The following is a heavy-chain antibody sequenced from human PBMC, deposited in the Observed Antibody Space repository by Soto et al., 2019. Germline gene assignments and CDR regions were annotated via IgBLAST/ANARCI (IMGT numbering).Heavy chain of an antibody. CDR3: ARIPRFLKWPHASYYYGMDV. CDR1: GLGLSNARMG. Sequence: SGLTLVIPTETLTLSCTVAGLGLSNARMGVSWIRQPPGKALEWLAHIFSNGEKSYSTSLRSRLTISKDTAKSQVVLTMTNMDPVDTATYYCARIPRFLKWPHASYYYGMDVCGEGTTLTLSS. CDR2: IFSNGEK. J-gene: IGHJ6*04. V-gene: IGHV2-26*01. D-gene: IGHD3-3*01.